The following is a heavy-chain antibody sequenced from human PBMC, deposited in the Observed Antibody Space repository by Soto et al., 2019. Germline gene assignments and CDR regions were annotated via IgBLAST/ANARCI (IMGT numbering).Heavy chain of an antibody. Sequence: SLTCAVYGGSFSGYYWSWIRQPPGKGLEWIGEINHSGSTNYNPSLKSRVTISVDTSKNQFSLKLSSVTAADTAVYYCARVQWELLIIDYWGQGTLVTVSS. V-gene: IGHV4-34*01. J-gene: IGHJ4*02. CDR1: GGSFSGYY. CDR2: INHSGST. CDR3: ARVQWELLIIDY. D-gene: IGHD1-26*01.